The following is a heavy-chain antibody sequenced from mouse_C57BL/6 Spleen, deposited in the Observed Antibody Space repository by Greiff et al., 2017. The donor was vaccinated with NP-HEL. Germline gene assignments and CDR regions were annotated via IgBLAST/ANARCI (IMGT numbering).Heavy chain of an antibody. Sequence: VQLQQPGAELVKPGASVKLSCKASGYTFTSYWMHWVKQRPGQGLEWIGMIHPNSGSTNYNEKFKSKATLTVDKSSSTAYMQLSSLTSEDSAVYYCATNYGSIYWYFDVWGTGTTVTVSS. V-gene: IGHV1-64*01. CDR3: ATNYGSIYWYFDV. CDR1: GYTFTSYW. D-gene: IGHD1-1*01. CDR2: IHPNSGST. J-gene: IGHJ1*03.